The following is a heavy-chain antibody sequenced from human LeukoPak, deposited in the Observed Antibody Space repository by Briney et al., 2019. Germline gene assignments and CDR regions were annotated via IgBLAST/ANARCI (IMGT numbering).Heavy chain of an antibody. V-gene: IGHV3-11*01. Sequence: GGSLRLSCAASGFTFSDYYMSWIRQAPGKGLEWVSYISSSGSTIYYADSVKGRFTISRDNAKNSLYLQMNSLRAEDTAVYYCAKDQGSGITYFDYWGQGTLVTVSS. CDR3: AKDQGSGITYFDY. D-gene: IGHD3-10*01. CDR1: GFTFSDYY. J-gene: IGHJ4*02. CDR2: ISSSGSTI.